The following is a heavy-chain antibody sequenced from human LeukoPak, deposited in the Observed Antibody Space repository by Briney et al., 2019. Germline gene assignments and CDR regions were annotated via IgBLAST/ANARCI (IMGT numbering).Heavy chain of an antibody. CDR2: INHSGST. D-gene: IGHD3-3*01. Sequence: SETLSLTCAVYGGSFSGYYWSWIRQPPGKGLEWIGEINHSGSTNYNPSLKSRVTISVDTSKNQFSLKLSSVTAADTAVYYCARARYYDFWSGLYNWFDPWGQGTLVTVSS. CDR1: GGSFSGYY. J-gene: IGHJ5*02. CDR3: ARARYYDFWSGLYNWFDP. V-gene: IGHV4-34*01.